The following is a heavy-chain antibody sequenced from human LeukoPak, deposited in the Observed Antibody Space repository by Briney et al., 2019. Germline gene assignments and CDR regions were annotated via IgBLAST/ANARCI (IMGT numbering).Heavy chain of an antibody. V-gene: IGHV4-34*01. CDR3: ARGLGLHYYGSGSSHRPLDY. Sequence: SETLSLTCAVYGGSFSGYYWSWVRQPPGKGLEWIGEINHSGSTNYNPSLTSRVTISVDTSKSQFSLKLSSVTAADTAVYYCARGLGLHYYGSGSSHRPLDYWGQGTLVTVSS. CDR2: INHSGST. D-gene: IGHD3-10*01. J-gene: IGHJ4*02. CDR1: GGSFSGYY.